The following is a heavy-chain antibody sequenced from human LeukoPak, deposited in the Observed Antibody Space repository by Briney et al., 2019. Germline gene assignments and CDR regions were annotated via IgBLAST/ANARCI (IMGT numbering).Heavy chain of an antibody. Sequence: PSETLSPTCTVSGGSISSYYWSWIRQPAGKGLEWIGRIYTSGSTNYNASLKSRVSMSVDTSKNQFSLKLSSVTAADTAVFYRARENSGSYREFDYWGQGTLVTVSS. CDR3: ARENSGSYREFDY. J-gene: IGHJ4*01. CDR1: GGSISSYY. D-gene: IGHD1-26*01. CDR2: IYTSGST. V-gene: IGHV4-4*07.